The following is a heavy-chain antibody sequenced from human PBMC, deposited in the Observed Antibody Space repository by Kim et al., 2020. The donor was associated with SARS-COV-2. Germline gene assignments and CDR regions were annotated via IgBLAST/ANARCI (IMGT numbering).Heavy chain of an antibody. CDR3: ARNSAGHFDY. CDR1: GFTVSSNY. D-gene: IGHD6-19*01. CDR2: IYSGGST. V-gene: IGHV3-53*01. J-gene: IGHJ4*02. Sequence: GGSLRLSCAASGFTVSSNYMSWVRQAPGKGLEWVSVIYSGGSTYYADSVKGRFTISRDNSKNTLYLQMNILRAEDTAVYYCARNSAGHFDYWGQGTLVTVSS.